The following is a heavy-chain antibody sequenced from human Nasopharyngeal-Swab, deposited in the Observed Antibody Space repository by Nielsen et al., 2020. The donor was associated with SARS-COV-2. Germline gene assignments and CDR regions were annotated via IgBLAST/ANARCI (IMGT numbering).Heavy chain of an antibody. CDR2: IVVGSGNT. J-gene: IGHJ3*02. Sequence: WVRQAPGQRLEWIGWIVVGSGNTNYAQKFQERVTITRDMSTSTAYMELSSLRSEDTAVYYWATDSSGYHDAFDIWGQGTMVTVSS. CDR3: ATDSSGYHDAFDI. D-gene: IGHD3-22*01. V-gene: IGHV1-58*01.